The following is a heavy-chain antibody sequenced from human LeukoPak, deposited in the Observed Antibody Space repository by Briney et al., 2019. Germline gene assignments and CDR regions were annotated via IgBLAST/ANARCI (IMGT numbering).Heavy chain of an antibody. Sequence: SETLSLTCTVSGGSISSSSYYWGWIRQPPGKGLEWIGSIYYSGSTYYNPSLKSRVTISVDTSKNQFSLKLSSVTAADTAVYYCARQTNYYDSSGYWSYYYYYYMDVWGKGTTVTISS. CDR2: IYYSGST. J-gene: IGHJ6*03. CDR1: GGSISSSSYY. V-gene: IGHV4-39*01. D-gene: IGHD3-22*01. CDR3: ARQTNYYDSSGYWSYYYYYYMDV.